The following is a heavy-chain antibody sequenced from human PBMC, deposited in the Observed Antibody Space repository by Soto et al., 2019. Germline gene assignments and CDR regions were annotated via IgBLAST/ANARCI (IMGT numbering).Heavy chain of an antibody. CDR2: ISAYNGNT. V-gene: IGHV1-18*01. CDR1: GYTFTSYG. Sequence: ASVKVSCKASGYTFTSYGISWVRQAPGQGLEWMGWISAYNGNTNYAQKLQGRVTMTTDTSTSTAYMGLRSLRSDDTAVYYCASGDYYDSSGYYYAAFDYWGQGTLVTVSS. CDR3: ASGDYYDSSGYYYAAFDY. J-gene: IGHJ4*02. D-gene: IGHD3-22*01.